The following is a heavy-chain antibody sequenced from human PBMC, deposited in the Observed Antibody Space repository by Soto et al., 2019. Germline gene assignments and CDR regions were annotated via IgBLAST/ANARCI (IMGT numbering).Heavy chain of an antibody. D-gene: IGHD5-12*01. Sequence: ASVKVSCKVSGYTLTELSMHWVRQAPGKGLEWMGGFDPEDGETIYAQKFQGRVTMTGDTSTDTAYMELSSLRSEDTAVYYCATGRPSGYDAVMYYIDYRGQGTLVTVSS. CDR3: ATGRPSGYDAVMYYIDY. V-gene: IGHV1-24*01. CDR2: FDPEDGET. J-gene: IGHJ4*02. CDR1: GYTLTELS.